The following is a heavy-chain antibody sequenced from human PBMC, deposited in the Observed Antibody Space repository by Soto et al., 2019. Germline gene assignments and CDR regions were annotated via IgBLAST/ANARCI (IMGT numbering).Heavy chain of an antibody. V-gene: IGHV3-48*01. D-gene: IGHD5-12*01. CDR3: ARDGGYSGNIY. J-gene: IGHJ4*02. CDR1: GFSFSSYS. CDR2: ISSSTRTI. Sequence: EVQLVESGGGLVQPGGSLRLSCAASGFSFSSYSMNWVRQAPGKGLEWVSYISSSTRTIYYADSVKGRFTISRDNAKNSLYLQMNSLRAEDTAVYYCARDGGYSGNIYWGQGTLVTVSS.